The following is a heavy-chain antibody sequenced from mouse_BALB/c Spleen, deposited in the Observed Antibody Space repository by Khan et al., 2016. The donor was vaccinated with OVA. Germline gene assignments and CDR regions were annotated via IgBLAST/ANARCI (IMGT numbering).Heavy chain of an antibody. J-gene: IGHJ4*01. D-gene: IGHD1-1*01. CDR2: INYSGST. Sequence: EVQLQESGPGLVNPSQSLSLTCTVTGYSITSDYAWNWIRQFPGNKLEWMGYINYSGSTNYNPALKSRISITRDTSKNQFFLQLNSVTTEDTATYYCARDVSRYNYAMDYWGQGTSGTVSS. CDR3: ARDVSRYNYAMDY. CDR1: GYSITSDYA. V-gene: IGHV3-2*02.